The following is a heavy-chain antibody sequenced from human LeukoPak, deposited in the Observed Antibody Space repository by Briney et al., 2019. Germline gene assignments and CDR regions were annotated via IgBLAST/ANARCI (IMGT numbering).Heavy chain of an antibody. V-gene: IGHV3-30*04. CDR1: GFTFSSYA. D-gene: IGHD3-10*01. CDR3: ARDYGSGSYHYYGMDV. J-gene: IGHJ6*04. CDR2: ISYDGSNK. Sequence: GGSLRLSCAASGFTFSSYAMHWVRQAPGKGLEWVVVISYDGSNKYYADSVKGRFTISRDNSKNTLYLQMNSLRAEDTAVYYCARDYGSGSYHYYGMDVWGKGTTVTVSS.